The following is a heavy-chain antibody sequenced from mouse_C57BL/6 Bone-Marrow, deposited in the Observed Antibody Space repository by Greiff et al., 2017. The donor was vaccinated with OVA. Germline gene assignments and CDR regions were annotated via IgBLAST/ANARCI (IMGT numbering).Heavy chain of an antibody. Sequence: QVHVKQSGPGLVQPSQSLSITCTVSGFSLTSYGVHWVRQSPGKGLEWLGVIWSGGSTDYNAAFISRLSISKDNSKSQVFFKMNSLQADDTAIYYCAPYYGSVYWYFDVWGTGTTVTVSS. CDR1: GFSLTSYG. V-gene: IGHV2-2*01. CDR2: IWSGGST. D-gene: IGHD1-1*01. CDR3: APYYGSVYWYFDV. J-gene: IGHJ1*03.